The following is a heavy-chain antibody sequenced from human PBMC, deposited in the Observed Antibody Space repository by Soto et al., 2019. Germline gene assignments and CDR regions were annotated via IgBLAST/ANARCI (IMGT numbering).Heavy chain of an antibody. V-gene: IGHV1-18*01. Sequence: QVQLVQSAGEMKKPGASVQVSCKASGYTFIRYGITWVRQAPGQGFEWMGWISPYDDSTIYAQNLQGRVPMTAVTATRIVHRTLRSLKSDDTAVYYCARGGNYDKNWVKLRHYGLDVWGKGTSVTVSS. CDR3: ARGGNYDKNWVKLRHYGLDV. D-gene: IGHD3-16*01. J-gene: IGHJ6*04. CDR2: ISPYDDST. CDR1: GYTFIRYG.